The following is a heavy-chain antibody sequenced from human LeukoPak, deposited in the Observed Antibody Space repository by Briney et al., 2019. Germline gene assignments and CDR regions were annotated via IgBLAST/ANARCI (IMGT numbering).Heavy chain of an antibody. V-gene: IGHV3-23*01. J-gene: IGHJ4*02. CDR2: ISVSGDWT. D-gene: IGHD6-13*01. Sequence: PGGSLRLSCEASGFTFSSYYMIWVRQAPGKGLEWVSVISVSGDWTYYADSVEGRFTISRDNSKNTLYLQMNSLRAEDTAVYYCANYRQSITAAGNSREFADYWGQGTLVTVSS. CDR3: ANYRQSITAAGNSREFADY. CDR1: GFTFSSYY.